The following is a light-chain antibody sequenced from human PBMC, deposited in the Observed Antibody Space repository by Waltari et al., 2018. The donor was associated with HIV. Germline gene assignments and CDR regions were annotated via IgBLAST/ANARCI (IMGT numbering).Light chain of an antibody. CDR2: DAD. CDR3: GTWDDGLTDTWL. Sequence: SVLTQPPSVSAAPGQKVTISCAGSSSIFKHGLVSWYQHLPGTAPRLRIYDADKRPSEMPDLFSASKSATSATLDISGLQTGDEADYYCGTWDDGLTDTWLFGGGTKLTVL. CDR1: SSIFKHGL. J-gene: IGLJ2*01. V-gene: IGLV1-51*01.